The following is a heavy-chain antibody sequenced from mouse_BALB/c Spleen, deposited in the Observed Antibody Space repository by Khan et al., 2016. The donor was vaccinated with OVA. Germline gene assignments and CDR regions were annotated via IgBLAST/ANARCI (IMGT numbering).Heavy chain of an antibody. CDR3: VRSGYDYFAY. V-gene: IGHV1-80*01. CDR1: GYAFSNYW. CDR2: IYPGDGDT. D-gene: IGHD2-14*01. J-gene: IGHJ3*01. Sequence: QVQLKQSGAELVRPGSSVKISCKASGYAFSNYWMNWVKQRPGQGLEWIGQIYPGDGDTSFNGKFRGKATLTADKSSSTAYMQLSSLTSEDSAVYFCVRSGYDYFAYWGQGTLVTVSA.